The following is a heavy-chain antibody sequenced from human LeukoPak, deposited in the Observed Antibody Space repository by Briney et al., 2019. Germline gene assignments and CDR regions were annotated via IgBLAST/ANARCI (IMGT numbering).Heavy chain of an antibody. J-gene: IGHJ3*02. CDR2: IYTCGCP. D-gene: IGHD4-17*01. V-gene: IGHV4-4*07. CDR3: AILGGGYGDYSLSYAFDI. Sequence: SETLSLTCSVWGDSISSYYWSWIRQPAGKGREGIEGIYTCGCPNLHPSLKSRVTMSVDTSNSQFSLKLSLVTAADTAVYYCAILGGGYGDYSLSYAFDIWGQGTMVTVSS. CDR1: GDSISSYY.